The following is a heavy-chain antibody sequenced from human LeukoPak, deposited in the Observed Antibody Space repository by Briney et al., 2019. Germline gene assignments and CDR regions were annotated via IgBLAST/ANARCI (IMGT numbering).Heavy chain of an antibody. CDR1: GGSISSGGYY. Sequence: SQTLSLTCTVSGGSISSGGYYWSWIRQHPGKGLEWIGYIYYSGSTYHNPSLKSRVTISVDTSKNQFSLKLSSVTAADTAVYYCARERTAAMFDTWGQGTLVTVSS. CDR3: ARERTAAMFDT. D-gene: IGHD2-2*01. V-gene: IGHV4-31*03. J-gene: IGHJ5*02. CDR2: IYYSGST.